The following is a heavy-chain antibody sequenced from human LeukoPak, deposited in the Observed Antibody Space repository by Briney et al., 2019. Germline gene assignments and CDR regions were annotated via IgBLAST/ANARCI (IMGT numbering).Heavy chain of an antibody. Sequence: SETLSLTCNVSGGSITSSAYYWGWVRQPPGKGLEWIGSIYYSGSIYYNPSLKTRVTMSVDTSKSQFSLSVTSLTAADTALYYCASLGDSDYDFDYWGQRILVTVSS. CDR2: IYYSGSI. CDR1: GGSITSSAYY. D-gene: IGHD5-12*01. J-gene: IGHJ4*02. V-gene: IGHV4-39*01. CDR3: ASLGDSDYDFDY.